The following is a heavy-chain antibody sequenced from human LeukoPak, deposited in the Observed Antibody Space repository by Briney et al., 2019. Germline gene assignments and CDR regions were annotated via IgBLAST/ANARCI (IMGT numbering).Heavy chain of an antibody. CDR1: GGSISSSSYY. CDR2: IYYSGST. V-gene: IGHV4-39*01. J-gene: IGHJ4*02. D-gene: IGHD6-13*01. Sequence: SETLSLTCTVSGGSISSSSYYWGWIRQPPGKGPEWIGSIYYSGSTYYNPSLKSRVTISVDTSKNQFSLKLSSVTAADTAVYYCARHQRGRIAAAGYFDYWGQGTLVTVSS. CDR3: ARHQRGRIAAAGYFDY.